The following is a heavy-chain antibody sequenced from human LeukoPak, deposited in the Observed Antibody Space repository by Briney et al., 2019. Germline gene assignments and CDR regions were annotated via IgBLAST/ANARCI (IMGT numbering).Heavy chain of an antibody. CDR2: ISCNSGYI. CDR3: AKVRGTYSSGYFFDY. V-gene: IGHV3-9*01. Sequence: GRSLRLSCAASGFTFDNYAMHWVRQAPGKGLEWLSTISCNSGYIGYADSVKGRFTISRDNAKKPLDLQMNSLRAEDTAFYYCAKVRGTYSSGYFFDYWGQGTLVTVSS. D-gene: IGHD6-19*01. CDR1: GFTFDNYA. J-gene: IGHJ4*02.